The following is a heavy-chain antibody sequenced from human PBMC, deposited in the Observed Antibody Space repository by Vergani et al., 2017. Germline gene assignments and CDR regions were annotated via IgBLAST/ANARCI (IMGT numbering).Heavy chain of an antibody. CDR3: AKEDSEGCSSTSCYSWFDP. CDR1: GGSISSYY. Sequence: QVQLQQWGPGLVKPSETLSLTCTVSGGSISSYYWSWIRQPPGKGLEWIGYIYYSGSTNYNPSLKSRVTISVDTSKNQFSLKLSSVTAADTAVYYCAKEDSEGCSSTSCYSWFDPWGQGTLVTVSS. CDR2: IYYSGST. D-gene: IGHD2-2*02. J-gene: IGHJ5*02. V-gene: IGHV4-59*01.